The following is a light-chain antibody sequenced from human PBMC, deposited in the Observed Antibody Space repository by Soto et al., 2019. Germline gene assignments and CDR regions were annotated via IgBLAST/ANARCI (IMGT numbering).Light chain of an antibody. CDR3: SSFTSSSTLEVV. V-gene: IGLV2-14*01. Sequence: QSALTQPASVSGSPGQSITISCTGTSSDVGGYDYVSRYQQHPGKAPKLMIYEVRNRPSGVSNRFSGSKSGNTASLTISGLQAEDEADYYCSSFTSSSTLEVVVGGGTQLTVL. CDR1: SSDVGGYDY. J-gene: IGLJ2*01. CDR2: EVR.